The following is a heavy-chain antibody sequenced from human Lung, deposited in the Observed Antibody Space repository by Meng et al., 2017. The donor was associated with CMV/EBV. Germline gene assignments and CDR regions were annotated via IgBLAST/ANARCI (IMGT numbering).Heavy chain of an antibody. CDR1: GGSFSGYY. V-gene: IGHV4-34*01. CDR2: INHSGST. J-gene: IGHJ6*02. Sequence: SXTLSLXCAVYGGSFSGYYWSWIRQPPGKGLEWIGEINHSGSTNYNPSLKSRVTISVDTSKNQFSLKLSSVTAADTAVYYCARGLSCPRSCGSTSCYCYYGMDVWGQGTTVTVSS. D-gene: IGHD2-2*01. CDR3: ARGLSCPRSCGSTSCYCYYGMDV.